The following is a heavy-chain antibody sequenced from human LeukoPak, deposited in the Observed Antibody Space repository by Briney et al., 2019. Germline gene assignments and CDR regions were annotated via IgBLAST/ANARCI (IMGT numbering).Heavy chain of an antibody. V-gene: IGHV1-69*13. Sequence: ASVKVSCKASGGTFSSYAISWVRQAPGQGLEWMGGIIPIFGTANYAQKFQGRVTITADESTSTAYMELRSLRSDDTAVYYCAREKGSIAAFDAFDIWGQGTMVTVSS. CDR2: IIPIFGTA. J-gene: IGHJ3*02. D-gene: IGHD6-25*01. CDR3: AREKGSIAAFDAFDI. CDR1: GGTFSSYA.